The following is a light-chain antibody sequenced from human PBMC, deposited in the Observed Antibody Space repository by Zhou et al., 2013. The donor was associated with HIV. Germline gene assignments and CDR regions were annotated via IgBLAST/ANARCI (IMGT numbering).Light chain of an antibody. CDR3: QQYYAYQLS. CDR2: AAS. V-gene: IGKV1-8*01. Sequence: AIRLTQSPSSLSASPGDRVTLTCWASQDIGNYLAWYQQKPGTAPKLLIYAASSLQSGVPSRFSGSGSGTDFTLTITYLQSEDFATYYCQQYYAYQLSFGGGPGWTLN. CDR1: QDIGNY. J-gene: IGKJ4*01.